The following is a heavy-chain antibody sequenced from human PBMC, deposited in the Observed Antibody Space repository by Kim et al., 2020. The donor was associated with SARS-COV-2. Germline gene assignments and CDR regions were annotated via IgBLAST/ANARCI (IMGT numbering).Heavy chain of an antibody. V-gene: IGHV4-4*09. CDR3: AGTARGANFDY. J-gene: IGHJ4*02. Sequence: NSHPPLRTRVTISVDTSKNPFSLKLSSVTAADTAVYYCAGTARGANFDYWGRGALVTVSS. D-gene: IGHD1-26*01.